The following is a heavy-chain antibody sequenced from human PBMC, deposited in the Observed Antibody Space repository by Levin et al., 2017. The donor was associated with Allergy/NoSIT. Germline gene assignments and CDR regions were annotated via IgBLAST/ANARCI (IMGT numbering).Heavy chain of an antibody. CDR3: ARGRYSYGSSRWFDY. Sequence: SETLSLTCTVSGGSISSGGYYWSWIRQHPGKGLEWIGYIYYSGSTYYNPSLKSRVTISVDTSKNQFSLKLSSVTAADTAVYYCARGRYSYGSSRWFDYWGQGTLVTVSS. V-gene: IGHV4-31*03. D-gene: IGHD5-18*01. CDR2: IYYSGST. CDR1: GGSISSGGYY. J-gene: IGHJ4*02.